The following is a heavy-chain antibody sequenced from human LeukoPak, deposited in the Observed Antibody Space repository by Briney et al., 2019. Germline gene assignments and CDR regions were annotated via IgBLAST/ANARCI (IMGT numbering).Heavy chain of an antibody. CDR2: VFYNGRT. J-gene: IGHJ3*01. CDR3: ARHIAVSYDAFDL. D-gene: IGHD6-19*01. Sequence: SETLSLTCTVSGGSISGYYWSWIRQPPGKGLEWIGYVFYNGRTLYNPSLRSRVTISVDTSMTQFSLKLTSVTAADTAVYYCARHIAVSYDAFDLWGRGTMVSVSS. CDR1: GGSISGYY. V-gene: IGHV4-59*08.